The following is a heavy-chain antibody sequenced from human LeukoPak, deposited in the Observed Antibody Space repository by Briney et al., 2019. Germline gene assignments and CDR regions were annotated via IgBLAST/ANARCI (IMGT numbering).Heavy chain of an antibody. Sequence: PSETLSLTCAVSGGSISSSNWWSWVRQPPGKGLEWSGEIYHSGSTNYNPSLKSRVTISVDTSKNQFSLKLSSVTAADTAVYYCARARRYYYDSSGYSFFDYWGQGTLVTVSS. J-gene: IGHJ4*02. CDR3: ARARRYYYDSSGYSFFDY. CDR1: GGSISSSNW. V-gene: IGHV4-4*02. CDR2: IYHSGST. D-gene: IGHD3-22*01.